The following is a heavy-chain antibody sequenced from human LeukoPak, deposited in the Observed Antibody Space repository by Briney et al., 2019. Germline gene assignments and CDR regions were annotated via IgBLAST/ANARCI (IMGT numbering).Heavy chain of an antibody. Sequence: GGSLRLSCAASGFTFSSYGMHWVRQAPGKGLERVAFIRYDGSNKYYADSVKGRFTISRDNSKNTLYLQMNSLRAEDTAVYCCAIFGQHRVGYYMDVWGKGTMVTVSS. D-gene: IGHD3-16*01. CDR2: IRYDGSNK. V-gene: IGHV3-30*02. CDR1: GFTFSSYG. CDR3: AIFGQHRVGYYMDV. J-gene: IGHJ6*03.